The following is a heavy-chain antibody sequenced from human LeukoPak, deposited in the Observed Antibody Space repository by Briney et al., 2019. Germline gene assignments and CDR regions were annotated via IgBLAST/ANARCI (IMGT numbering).Heavy chain of an antibody. Sequence: GGSLRLSCAASGFTFSSYAMSWVRQAPGKGLEGVSAISGSGGSTYYADSVKGRFTISRDNSKNTLYLQMNSLRAEDTAVYYCAKALHHSSGQFDYWGQGTLVTVSS. V-gene: IGHV3-23*01. D-gene: IGHD3-22*01. CDR3: AKALHHSSGQFDY. CDR2: ISGSGGST. CDR1: GFTFSSYA. J-gene: IGHJ4*02.